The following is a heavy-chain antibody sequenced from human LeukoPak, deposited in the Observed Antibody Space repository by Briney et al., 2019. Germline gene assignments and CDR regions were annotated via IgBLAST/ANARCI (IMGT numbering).Heavy chain of an antibody. CDR1: GYTSTSYD. CDR2: MNPNSGNT. V-gene: IGHV1-8*01. D-gene: IGHD3-3*01. Sequence: ASVKVSCKASGYTSTSYDINWVRQATGQGLEWMGWMNPNSGNTGYAQKFQGRVTMTRNTSISTAYMELSSLRSEDTAVYYCARTHYDFWSGPTPRMDVWGKGTTVTVSS. CDR3: ARTHYDFWSGPTPRMDV. J-gene: IGHJ6*04.